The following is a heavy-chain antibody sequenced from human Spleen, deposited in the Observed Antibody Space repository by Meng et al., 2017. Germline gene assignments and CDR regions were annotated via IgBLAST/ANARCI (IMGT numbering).Heavy chain of an antibody. CDR3: ARDFTSGSSGDP. CDR1: GYTFTSYA. Sequence: QVQLVQSGAEVKKPGASVKASCKASGYTFTSYAMHWVRQAPGQSLEWMGWITPGSGNTKYSQKFQGRLTITTDTSASTAYMELSTLRSEDTAVYYCARDFTSGSSGDPWGQGTLVTVSS. D-gene: IGHD6-19*01. CDR2: ITPGSGNT. J-gene: IGHJ5*02. V-gene: IGHV1-3*01.